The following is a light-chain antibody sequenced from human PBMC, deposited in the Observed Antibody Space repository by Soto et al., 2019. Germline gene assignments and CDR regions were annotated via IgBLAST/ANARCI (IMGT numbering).Light chain of an antibody. CDR1: NSYIGNYNY. V-gene: IGLV2-11*01. CDR2: DVS. Sequence: QSALTQPRSVSGSPGQSVTISCTGTNSYIGNYNYVSWYQQHPGKAPKVMIYDVSKRPSGVPDRLSGSKSGNTASLTISGLQDEDEADYYCCSYPGSHTWVFGGGTKLTVL. CDR3: CSYPGSHTWV. J-gene: IGLJ3*02.